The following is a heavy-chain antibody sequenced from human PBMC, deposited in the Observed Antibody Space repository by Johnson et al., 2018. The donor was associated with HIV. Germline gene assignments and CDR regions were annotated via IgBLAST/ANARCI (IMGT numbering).Heavy chain of an antibody. CDR1: GFTFSDYY. D-gene: IGHD4-23*01. J-gene: IGHJ3*02. V-gene: IGHV3-11*04. Sequence: QVHLVESGGGLVKPGGSLRLSCAASGFTFSDYYMSWIRQAPGKGLEWVSYISSSGSTIYYADSVKGRFTISRDNSKNTLYLQMNSLRAEDAAVYFCAKSPGKDYGGNSGGFDIWGQGTMVTVSS. CDR2: ISSSGSTI. CDR3: AKSPGKDYGGNSGGFDI.